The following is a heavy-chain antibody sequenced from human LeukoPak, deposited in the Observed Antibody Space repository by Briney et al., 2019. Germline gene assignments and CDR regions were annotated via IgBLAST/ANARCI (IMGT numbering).Heavy chain of an antibody. CDR1: GYTFTGYY. J-gene: IGHJ4*02. CDR3: AREPITGTPDGIDY. D-gene: IGHD1-7*01. Sequence: ASVKVSCKASGYTFTGYYMHWVRQAPGQGLEWMGWINPNSGGTNYAQKFQGRVTMTRDTSISTAYMELSRLRSDDTAVYYCAREPITGTPDGIDYWGQGTLVTVSS. V-gene: IGHV1-2*02. CDR2: INPNSGGT.